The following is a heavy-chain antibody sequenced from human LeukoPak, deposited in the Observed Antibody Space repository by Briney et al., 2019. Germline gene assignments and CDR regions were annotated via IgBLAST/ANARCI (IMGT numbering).Heavy chain of an antibody. Sequence: SETLSLTCTVSGGSISSSSYYWGWIRQPPGKGLEWIGSIYYSGSTYYNPSLKSRVTKSVDTSKNQFSLKLSSVTAADTAVYYCARDSSSWISFDYWGQGTLVTVSS. D-gene: IGHD6-13*01. CDR3: ARDSSSWISFDY. V-gene: IGHV4-39*07. CDR2: IYYSGST. CDR1: GGSISSSSYY. J-gene: IGHJ4*02.